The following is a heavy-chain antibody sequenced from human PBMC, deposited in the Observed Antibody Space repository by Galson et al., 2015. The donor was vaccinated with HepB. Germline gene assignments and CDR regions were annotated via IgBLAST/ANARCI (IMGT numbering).Heavy chain of an antibody. V-gene: IGHV3-48*02. J-gene: IGHJ6*03. CDR1: GFSLTDYS. D-gene: IGHD2-8*01. CDR3: VRAPNGMTKDYYYMDV. Sequence: SLRLSCAASGFSLTDYSMSWVRQAPGKGLEWVAYISSRSTTIDYADSVRGRFTISRDNVQSSLFLQMNSLRDGDTAVYYCVRAPNGMTKDYYYMDVWGKGTTVTVSS. CDR2: ISSRSTTI.